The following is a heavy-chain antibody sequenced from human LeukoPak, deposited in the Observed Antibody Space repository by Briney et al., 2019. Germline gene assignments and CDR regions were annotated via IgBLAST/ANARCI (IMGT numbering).Heavy chain of an antibody. CDR3: ARDGGYSYGSYYYYMDV. Sequence: SVKVSCKASGGTFSSYAISWVRQAPGQGLKWMGGIIPIFGTANYAQKFQGRVTITTDESTSTAYMELSSLRSEDTAVYYCARDGGYSYGSYYYYMDVWGKGTTVTVSS. V-gene: IGHV1-69*05. J-gene: IGHJ6*03. CDR1: GGTFSSYA. CDR2: IIPIFGTA. D-gene: IGHD5-18*01.